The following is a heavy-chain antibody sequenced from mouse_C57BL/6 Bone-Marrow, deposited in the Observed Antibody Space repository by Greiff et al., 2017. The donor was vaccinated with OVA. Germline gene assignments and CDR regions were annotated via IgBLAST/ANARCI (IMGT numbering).Heavy chain of an antibody. V-gene: IGHV1-76*01. Sequence: QVQLQQSGAELVRPGASVKLSCTASGYTFTDYYINWVKQRPGQGLEWIARIYPGSGNTYYNEKFKGKATLTAEKSSSTAYMQLSSLTSEDSAVYFCARGGFFAFAYWGQGTLVTVSA. J-gene: IGHJ3*01. CDR1: GYTFTDYY. CDR2: IYPGSGNT. CDR3: ARGGFFAFAY.